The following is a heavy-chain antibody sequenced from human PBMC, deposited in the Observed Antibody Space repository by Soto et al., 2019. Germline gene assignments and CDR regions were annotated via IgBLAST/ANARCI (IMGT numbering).Heavy chain of an antibody. Sequence: PSGTLSLPCFVSGGPISSGDYYWSWIRPHPGKGLEWIRYIYYSGRTHSSSSLKSRVTMSIDTSKNQFTLKLTSVTAADTAVYYCAIGPSIDSRGYYLDYSGHRT. CDR2: IYYSGRT. D-gene: IGHD3-22*01. CDR1: GGPISSGDYY. J-gene: IGHJ4*01. CDR3: AIGPSIDSRGYYLDY. V-gene: IGHV4-31*03.